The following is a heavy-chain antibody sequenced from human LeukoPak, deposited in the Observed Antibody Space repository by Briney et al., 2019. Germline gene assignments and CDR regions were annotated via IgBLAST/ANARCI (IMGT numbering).Heavy chain of an antibody. D-gene: IGHD5-12*01. J-gene: IGHJ2*01. V-gene: IGHV3-33*01. CDR2: IWYDGSNK. CDR3: ARDSGYKWLRSWYFDL. Sequence: AGSLRLSCAASGFTFSSYGMHWVRQAPGKGLEWVAVIWYDGSNKYYADSVKGRFTISRDNSKNTLYLQMNSLGAEDTAVYYCARDSGYKWLRSWYFDLWGRGTLVTVSS. CDR1: GFTFSSYG.